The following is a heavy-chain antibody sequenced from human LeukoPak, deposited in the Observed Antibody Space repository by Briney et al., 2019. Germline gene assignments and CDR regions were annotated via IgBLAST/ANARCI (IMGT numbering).Heavy chain of an antibody. J-gene: IGHJ4*02. CDR3: VYYDSSGYYYGRLRH. CDR1: EFTFSGYW. CDR2: IWYDGSNK. D-gene: IGHD3-22*01. V-gene: IGHV3-33*08. Sequence: GSLRLSCVASEFTFSGYWVSWVRQAPGKGLEWVAVIWYDGSNKYYADSVKGRFTISRDNSKNTLYLHMSSLRAEDTAVYFCVYYDSSGYYYGRLRHWGQGTPVTVSS.